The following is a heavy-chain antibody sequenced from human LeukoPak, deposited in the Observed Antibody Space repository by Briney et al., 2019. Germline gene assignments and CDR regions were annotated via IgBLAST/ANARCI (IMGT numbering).Heavy chain of an antibody. CDR3: TTDGEYIVVVVAANYYMDV. CDR2: IKSKTDGGTT. CDR1: GFTFSNAW. Sequence: GGSLRLSCAASGFTFSNAWMSWVRQAPGKGLEWVGRIKSKTDGGTTDYAAPVKGRFTISRDDPKNTLYLQMNSLKTEDTAVYYCTTDGEYIVVVVAANYYMDVWGKGTAVTVSS. V-gene: IGHV3-15*01. D-gene: IGHD2-15*01. J-gene: IGHJ6*03.